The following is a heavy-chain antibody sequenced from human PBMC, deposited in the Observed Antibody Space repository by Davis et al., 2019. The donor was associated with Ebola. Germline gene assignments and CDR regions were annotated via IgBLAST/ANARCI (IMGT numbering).Heavy chain of an antibody. CDR2: INHSGST. V-gene: IGHV4-34*01. J-gene: IGHJ6*02. D-gene: IGHD6-13*01. Sequence: SETLSLTCAVYGGSFSDYHWSWIRQSPGRGLEWIGDINHSGSTNYNPSLKSRVTISVDTSKNQVSLKLSSVTAADTAMYYCARHLYSSSWYPTNGMDVWGQGTTVTVSS. CDR3: ARHLYSSSWYPTNGMDV. CDR1: GGSFSDYH.